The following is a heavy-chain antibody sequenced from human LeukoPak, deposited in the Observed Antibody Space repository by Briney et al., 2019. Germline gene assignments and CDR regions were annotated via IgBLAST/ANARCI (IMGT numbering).Heavy chain of an antibody. V-gene: IGHV4-39*07. D-gene: IGHD1-1*01. CDR2: FYYSGST. Sequence: SRTLSLTRTVSLGSPCSSGYYGGCIPHPPGEGGGWIVGFYYSGSTYYNPSLKSRVTISVDRSKNQYSLKLRSVTAADTAVYSGASEWRLRTGTPRPDAFDIWGQGTMVTVSS. J-gene: IGHJ3*02. CDR3: ASEWRLRTGTPRPDAFDI. CDR1: LGSPCSSGYY.